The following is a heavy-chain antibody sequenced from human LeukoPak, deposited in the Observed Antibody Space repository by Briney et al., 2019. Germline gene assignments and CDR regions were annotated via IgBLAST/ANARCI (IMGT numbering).Heavy chain of an antibody. J-gene: IGHJ3*02. D-gene: IGHD3-16*01. CDR3: ASAPLRNDAFDI. CDR2: IYYSGST. CDR1: GGSISSYY. V-gene: IGHV4-59*01. Sequence: SETLSLTCTVSGGSISSYYWSWIRQPPGKGLEWIGYIYYSGSTNYNPSLKSRVTISVDTSKNQFSLKLSSVTAADTAVYYCASAPLRNDAFDIWGQGTMVTVSS.